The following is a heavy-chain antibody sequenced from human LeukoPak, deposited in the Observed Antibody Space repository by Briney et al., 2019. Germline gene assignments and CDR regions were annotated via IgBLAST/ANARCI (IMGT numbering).Heavy chain of an antibody. J-gene: IGHJ4*02. CDR3: TTDGVGVEGATYDN. CDR1: GFTFINAW. V-gene: IGHV3-15*01. Sequence: GGSLRLSCAASGFTFINAWMAWVRQAPGKGPEWVGRIKAKAHGGTIEYAAPVKGRFTISRDDSKNTLYLQMNSLKTEDTAVYYCTTDGVGVEGATYDNWGQGTPVSVSS. CDR2: IKAKAHGGTI. D-gene: IGHD1-26*01.